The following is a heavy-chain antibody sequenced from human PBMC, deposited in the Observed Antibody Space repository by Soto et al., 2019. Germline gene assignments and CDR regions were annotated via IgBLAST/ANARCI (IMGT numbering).Heavy chain of an antibody. CDR1: GFTFSDHY. CDR2: IRNKANSYTA. D-gene: IGHD3-9*01. Sequence: PGGSLRLSCAASGFTFSDHYMDWVRQASGKGLEWVGRIRNKANSYTAEYAASVKGRFTISRDDSKNSLYLQMNSLKIEDTALYYCVRAGTGYQLDFWGQETLVTVSS. V-gene: IGHV3-72*01. J-gene: IGHJ4*02. CDR3: VRAGTGYQLDF.